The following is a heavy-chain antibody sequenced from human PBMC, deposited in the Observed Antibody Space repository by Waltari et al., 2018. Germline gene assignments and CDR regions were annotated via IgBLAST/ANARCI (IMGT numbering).Heavy chain of an antibody. D-gene: IGHD1-26*01. V-gene: IGHV4-39*07. Sequence: QLQLQESGPGLVKPSETLSLTCTVSGGSISSSSYYWGWIRQPPGKGLEWIGNIYYSGSTYYNPSLKSRVTISVDTSKNQFSLKLSSVTAADTAVYYCARDLSGLGYYWGQGTLVTVSS. J-gene: IGHJ4*02. CDR3: ARDLSGLGYY. CDR1: GGSISSSSYY. CDR2: IYYSGST.